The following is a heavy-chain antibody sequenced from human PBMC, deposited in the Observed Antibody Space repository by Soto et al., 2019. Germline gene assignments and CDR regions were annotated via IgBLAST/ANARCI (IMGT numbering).Heavy chain of an antibody. CDR3: ARTVTQFRWYFDL. V-gene: IGHV3-30-3*01. CDR1: GFTFSSYA. CDR2: ISYDGSNK. Sequence: QVQLVESVGGVVQPGRSLRLSCAASGFTFSSYAMHWVRQAPGKGLEWVAVISYDGSNKYYADSVKGRFTISRDNSKNTLYLQMNSLRAEDTAVYYCARTVTQFRWYFDLWGRGTLVTVSS. D-gene: IGHD4-17*01. J-gene: IGHJ2*01.